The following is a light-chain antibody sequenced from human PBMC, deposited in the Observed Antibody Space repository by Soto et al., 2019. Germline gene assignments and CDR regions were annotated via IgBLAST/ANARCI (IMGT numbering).Light chain of an antibody. CDR1: QGISNY. CDR3: QQRHSYPIT. J-gene: IGKJ5*01. CDR2: TAS. V-gene: IGKV1-9*01. Sequence: DIQLTQSPSFLSASVGDRVTITCRASQGISNYLAWYQQRPGKAPNLLIYTASTLQSGVPSRFSGSVSGTEFTLTISSLQPEDFATYYCQQRHSYPITFGQGTRLEIK.